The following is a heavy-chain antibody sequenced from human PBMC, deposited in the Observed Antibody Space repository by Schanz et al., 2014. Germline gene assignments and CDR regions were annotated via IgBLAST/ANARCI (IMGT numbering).Heavy chain of an antibody. V-gene: IGHV3-23*01. Sequence: EVQLLESGGGLVQPGGSLRLSCAASGFTFSTSTMHWVRQAPGKGLEWVSSISSGGNPYYANSVKGRFGISRDNSENTLYLQMSSLRVEDTAVYYCAKDPRGDKNDRAYYFDYWGQGTLVSVSS. D-gene: IGHD3-10*01. CDR2: ISSGGNP. CDR1: GFTFSTST. CDR3: AKDPRGDKNDRAYYFDY. J-gene: IGHJ4*02.